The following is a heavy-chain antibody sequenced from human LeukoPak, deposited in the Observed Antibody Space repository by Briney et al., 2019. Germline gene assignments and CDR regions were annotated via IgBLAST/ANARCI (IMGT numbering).Heavy chain of an antibody. CDR3: ARVSGYCSDGVCRFDY. Sequence: SETLSLTCAVYGGSSTGYYWSWIRQPPGKGLEWIGEINDSGNTNYSPSLESRITISVDTSKNQFSLNLNAVTAADTAVYYCARVSGYCSDGVCRFDYWGQGALVTVSS. J-gene: IGHJ4*02. D-gene: IGHD2-8*01. V-gene: IGHV4-34*01. CDR2: INDSGNT. CDR1: GGSSTGYY.